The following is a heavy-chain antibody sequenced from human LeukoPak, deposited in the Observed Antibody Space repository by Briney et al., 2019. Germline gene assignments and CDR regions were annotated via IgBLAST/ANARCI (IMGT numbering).Heavy chain of an antibody. Sequence: GGSLRLSCAASGFTFSSYWMHWVRQAPGKGLVWVSRITNDGSSTSHADSVKGRFTISRDNAKNSLYLQMNSLRPEDTAVYYCASSDYVWGKPFYFDYWGQGTLVTVSS. V-gene: IGHV3-74*01. CDR1: GFTFSSYW. CDR3: ASSDYVWGKPFYFDY. CDR2: ITNDGSST. J-gene: IGHJ4*02. D-gene: IGHD3-16*01.